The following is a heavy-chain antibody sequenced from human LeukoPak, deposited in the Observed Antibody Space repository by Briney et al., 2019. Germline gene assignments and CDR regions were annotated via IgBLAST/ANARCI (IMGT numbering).Heavy chain of an antibody. CDR1: GGSFSGYY. CDR3: ARGSITTK. V-gene: IGHV4-34*01. D-gene: IGHD3-10*01. Sequence: SETLSLTCAVYGGSFSGYYWSWIRQPPGKGLEWIGEINHSGSTNYNPSLKSRVTISVDTSKNQFSLKLSSVTAADTAVYYCARGSITTKWGQGTLVTVSS. J-gene: IGHJ4*02. CDR2: INHSGST.